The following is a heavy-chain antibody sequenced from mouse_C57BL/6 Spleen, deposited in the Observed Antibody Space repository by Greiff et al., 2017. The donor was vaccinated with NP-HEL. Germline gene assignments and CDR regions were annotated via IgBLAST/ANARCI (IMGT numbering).Heavy chain of an antibody. CDR2: ISRGSSTI. V-gene: IGHV5-17*01. Sequence: EVQLLESGAGLVKPGGSLKLSCAASGFTFSDYGMHWVRQAPEKGLEWVAYISRGSSTIYYADTVKGRFTISRDNAKNTLFLQMTSLTSEDTAMYYCARRDSAGHYFDYWGQGTTLTVSS. J-gene: IGHJ2*01. D-gene: IGHD3-2*02. CDR1: GFTFSDYG. CDR3: ARRDSAGHYFDY.